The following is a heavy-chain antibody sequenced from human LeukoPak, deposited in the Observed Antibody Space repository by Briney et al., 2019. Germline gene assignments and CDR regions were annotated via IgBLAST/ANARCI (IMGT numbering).Heavy chain of an antibody. Sequence: GGSLRLSCAASGFTFSSYSMNWVRQAPGKGLEWVSSISSSSSYIYYADSVKGRFTISRDNAKNSPYLQMNSLRAEDTAVYYCARDSYYYYYMDVWGKGTTVTVSS. CDR1: GFTFSSYS. CDR3: ARDSYYYYYMDV. V-gene: IGHV3-21*01. CDR2: ISSSSSYI. J-gene: IGHJ6*03.